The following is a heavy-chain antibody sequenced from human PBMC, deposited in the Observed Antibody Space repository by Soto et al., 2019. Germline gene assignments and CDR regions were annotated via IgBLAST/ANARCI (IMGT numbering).Heavy chain of an antibody. CDR1: GFTFGNTW. D-gene: IGHD3-3*02. CDR3: TTDRISGVGPQFGY. Sequence: EVQLVESGGGLVKPGGSLRLSCAASGFTFGNTWMSWVRQAPGKGLEWVARIRSKSDGGTTDYAAPVKGRFTISRDDSDNTLYLQMDSLSIDDTAVYYCTTDRISGVGPQFGYWGQGALVTVSS. J-gene: IGHJ4*02. CDR2: IRSKSDGGTT. V-gene: IGHV3-15*05.